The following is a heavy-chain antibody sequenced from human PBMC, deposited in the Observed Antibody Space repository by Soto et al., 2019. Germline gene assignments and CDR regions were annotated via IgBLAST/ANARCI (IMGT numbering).Heavy chain of an antibody. CDR1: RVRFSSYS. CDR2: IIPIFGTA. CDR3: ARGVRAVAGTKAVWFDP. Sequence: VKVCSEAPRVRFSSYSICWAQQAKIKALEWMGGIIPIFGTANYAQKLQGRVTITADESTSTAYMELSSLRSEDTAVYYCARGVRAVAGTKAVWFDPWGQGTLVTVSS. J-gene: IGHJ5*02. D-gene: IGHD6-19*01. V-gene: IGHV1-69*13.